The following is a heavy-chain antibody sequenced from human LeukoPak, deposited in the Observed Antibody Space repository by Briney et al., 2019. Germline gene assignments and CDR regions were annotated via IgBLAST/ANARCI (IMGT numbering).Heavy chain of an antibody. V-gene: IGHV4-39*01. CDR2: FYYSGST. CDR3: ARIDGGHHLSPFDY. J-gene: IGHJ4*02. Sequence: SETLSLTCTVCGGSISSSSYYWGWIHQPPGKGLEWIGSFYYSGSTYYNPSLKSRVTISVDTSKNQFSLKLSSVTAADTAIYYCARIDGGHHLSPFDYWGQGTLVTVCS. CDR1: GGSISSSSYY. D-gene: IGHD4-23*01.